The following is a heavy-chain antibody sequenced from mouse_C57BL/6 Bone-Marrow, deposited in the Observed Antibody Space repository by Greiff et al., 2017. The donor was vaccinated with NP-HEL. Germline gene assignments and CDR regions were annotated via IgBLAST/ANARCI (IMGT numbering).Heavy chain of an antibody. J-gene: IGHJ4*01. CDR3: TRRIYYGSSNYYAMDY. D-gene: IGHD1-1*01. V-gene: IGHV1-15*01. CDR1: GYTFTDYD. Sequence: VQLQQSGAELVRPGASVTLSCKASGYTFTDYDMHWVKQTPVHGLEWIGAIDPETGGTAYNQKFKGKAILTADKSSSTAYMELRSLTSDDSAVYYCTRRIYYGSSNYYAMDYWGQGTSVTVSS. CDR2: IDPETGGT.